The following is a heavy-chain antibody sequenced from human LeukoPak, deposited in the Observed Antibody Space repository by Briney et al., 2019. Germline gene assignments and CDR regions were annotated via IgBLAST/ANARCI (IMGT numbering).Heavy chain of an antibody. J-gene: IGHJ3*02. CDR3: GRRSMIHDFLDI. CDR1: GFTFSDHY. Sequence: QSGGSLRLSCAASGFTFSDHYMDWVRQAPGMGLEWVGRTTSRADSYTTHYVASVKGRFSISRDDSKNSVYLQMNSLKTEDTAVYYCGRRSMIHDFLDIWGQGTMVTVSS. V-gene: IGHV3-72*01. CDR2: TTSRADSYTT. D-gene: IGHD3/OR15-3a*01.